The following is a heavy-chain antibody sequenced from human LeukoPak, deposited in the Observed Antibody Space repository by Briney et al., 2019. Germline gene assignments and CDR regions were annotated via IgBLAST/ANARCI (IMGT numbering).Heavy chain of an antibody. CDR1: GYTFTGYY. V-gene: IGHV1-46*01. CDR2: INPSGGTT. J-gene: IGHJ3*02. CDR3: ARQRGGQYEDGFDI. Sequence: ASVKVSCKASGYTFTGYYMHWVRQAPGQGLEWMGMINPSGGTTIYAQKFQGRVTMTRDTSTSTVYMELSSLRSEDTAVYYCARQRGGQYEDGFDIWGQGTMVTVSS. D-gene: IGHD2-8*01.